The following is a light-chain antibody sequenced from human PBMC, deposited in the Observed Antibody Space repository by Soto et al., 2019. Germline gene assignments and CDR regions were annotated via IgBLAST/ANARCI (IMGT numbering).Light chain of an antibody. V-gene: IGKV3-20*01. CDR3: QQYDTSPTT. J-gene: IGKJ2*01. Sequence: EIVMTQSPATLSVSPGERATLSCRASQSVNSNLAWYQQRPGQAPRLLIYGASSRATGIPDRFSGSGSGTDFTLAISRLEPEDFAVYYCQQYDTSPTTFGQGTKVQIK. CDR1: QSVNSN. CDR2: GAS.